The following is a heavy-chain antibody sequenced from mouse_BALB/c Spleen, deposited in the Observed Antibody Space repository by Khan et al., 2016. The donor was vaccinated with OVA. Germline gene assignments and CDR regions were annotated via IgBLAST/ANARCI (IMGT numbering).Heavy chain of an antibody. CDR1: GYSFTSYY. CDR3: TRHGYVAWFTY. V-gene: IGHV1S135*01. J-gene: IGHJ3*01. D-gene: IGHD2-2*01. CDR2: VDPFSGGT. Sequence: QLQRSGPELMKPGASAKISCKASGYSFTSYYIHWVKQSHGKSLEWIGYVDPFSGGTTYNQKFKGKATLTVDKSSSTAYIHFSNLTSEDSAVYYCTRHGYVAWFTYWGQGTLVTVSA.